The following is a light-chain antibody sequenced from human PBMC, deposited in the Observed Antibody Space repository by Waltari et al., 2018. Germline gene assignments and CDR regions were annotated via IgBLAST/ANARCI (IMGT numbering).Light chain of an antibody. V-gene: IGLV2-11*01. CDR1: SRDVGAYNY. CDR2: DVS. Sequence: QSALTQPRSVSGSPGQSVTISCTGTSRDVGAYNYVSWYQQHPARAPKLMIYDVSERPSVVSARFSGSKSGNTATLTISGLQADDGADYYCCSYAGSSTLVFGGGTTLTVV. CDR3: CSYAGSSTLV. J-gene: IGLJ3*02.